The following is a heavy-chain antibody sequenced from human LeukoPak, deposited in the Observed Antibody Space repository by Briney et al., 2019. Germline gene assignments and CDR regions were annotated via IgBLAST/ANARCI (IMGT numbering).Heavy chain of an antibody. CDR2: ISSNGDNT. CDR3: VRGTGY. CDR1: GFTFSTYV. V-gene: IGHV3-64D*06. Sequence: PGGSLRLSCSVSGFTFSTYVMLWVRQAPGKGLEYVSAISSNGDNTYYADSVKGRFTIPRDNSKNTLYLQMSSLRADDTAVYYCVRGTGYWGQGTLVTVSS. J-gene: IGHJ4*02.